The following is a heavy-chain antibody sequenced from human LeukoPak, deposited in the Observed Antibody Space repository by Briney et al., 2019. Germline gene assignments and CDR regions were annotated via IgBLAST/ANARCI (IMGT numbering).Heavy chain of an antibody. CDR1: GFTVSSNY. Sequence: GGSLRLSCVASGFTVSSNYMSWVRQAPGKGLEGVSVIDSGGNTNYADSVKGRFTISRDNSKNTLFLQMNSLRVEDTALYYCARVGFGSARDWGQGILVTVSS. V-gene: IGHV3-66*01. CDR3: ARVGFGSARD. J-gene: IGHJ4*02. D-gene: IGHD3-10*01. CDR2: IDSGGNT.